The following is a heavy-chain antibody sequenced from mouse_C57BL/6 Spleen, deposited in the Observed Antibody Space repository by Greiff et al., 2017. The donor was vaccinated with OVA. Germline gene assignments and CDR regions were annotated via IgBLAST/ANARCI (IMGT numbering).Heavy chain of an antibody. D-gene: IGHD2-5*01. J-gene: IGHJ2*01. Sequence: QVHVKQSGPGLVQPSQSLSITCTASGFSLTSYGVHWVRQSPGKGLEWLGVIWSGGSTDYNAAFISRLSISKDNSKSQVFFKMNSLQADDTAIYYCARNVIYSNYGYFDYWGQGTTLTVSS. V-gene: IGHV2-2*01. CDR2: IWSGGST. CDR3: ARNVIYSNYGYFDY. CDR1: GFSLTSYG.